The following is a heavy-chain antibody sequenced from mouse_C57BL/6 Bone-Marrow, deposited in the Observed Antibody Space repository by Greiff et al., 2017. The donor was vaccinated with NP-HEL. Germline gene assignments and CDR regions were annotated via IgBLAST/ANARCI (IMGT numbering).Heavy chain of an antibody. D-gene: IGHD4-1*01. J-gene: IGHJ2*01. Sequence: LQQSGPELVKPGASVKISCKASGYTFTDYYMNWVKQSHGKSLEWIGDINPDNGGTSYNQKFKGKATLTVDKSSSTAYKELRSLTSEDSAVYYCARRGSNWYYFDYWGQGTTLTVSS. CDR3: ARRGSNWYYFDY. V-gene: IGHV1-26*01. CDR1: GYTFTDYY. CDR2: INPDNGGT.